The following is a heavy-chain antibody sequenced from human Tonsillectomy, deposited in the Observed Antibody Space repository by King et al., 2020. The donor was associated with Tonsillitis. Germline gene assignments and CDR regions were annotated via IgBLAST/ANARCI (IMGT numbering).Heavy chain of an antibody. V-gene: IGHV3-74*01. CDR3: ASVRTLVGATTDPFDY. CDR1: GFTFSSYW. D-gene: IGHD1-26*01. Sequence: VQLVESGGGLVQPGGSLRLSCAASGFTFSSYWMHWVRQAPGKGLVWFSRINSDGSSTSYADSVKGRFTISRDNAKNTLYLQMNSLRAEDTAVYYCASVRTLVGATTDPFDYWGQGTLVTVSS. CDR2: INSDGSST. J-gene: IGHJ4*02.